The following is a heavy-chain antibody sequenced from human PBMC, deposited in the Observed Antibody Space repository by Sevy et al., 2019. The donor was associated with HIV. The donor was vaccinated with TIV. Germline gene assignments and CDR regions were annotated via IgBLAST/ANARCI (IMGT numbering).Heavy chain of an antibody. CDR1: GGSMSAYR. CDR3: ARAPPVRSGDDSLNWFDP. Sequence: SETLSLTCTVSGGSMSAYRWSWIRQPPGKGLEYIGYIHDTGTTNYNPSLKSRVTISVDTSKNQFSLKLSSVTAADTALYYCARAPPVRSGDDSLNWFDPWGQGSLVTVSS. V-gene: IGHV4-59*01. D-gene: IGHD5-12*01. J-gene: IGHJ5*02. CDR2: IHDTGTT.